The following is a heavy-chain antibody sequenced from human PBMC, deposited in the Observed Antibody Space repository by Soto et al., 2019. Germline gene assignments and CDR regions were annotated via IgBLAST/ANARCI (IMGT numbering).Heavy chain of an antibody. CDR1: GDSITSPDFY. D-gene: IGHD5-12*01. J-gene: IGHJ1*01. CDR2: ISHSGDT. V-gene: IGHV4-39*07. CDR3: ARGYSGYDRKEYFQH. Sequence: SETLSLTCTVSGDSITSPDFYWGWVRRPPGQGLEWIGTISHSGDTFYNPPLKSRVTMSVDTSKNQFSMRLSSVTAADTAVYYCARGYSGYDRKEYFQHWGQGTLVTVSS.